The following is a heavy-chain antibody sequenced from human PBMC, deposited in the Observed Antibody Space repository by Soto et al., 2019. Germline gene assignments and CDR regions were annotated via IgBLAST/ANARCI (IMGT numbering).Heavy chain of an antibody. V-gene: IGHV4-30-2*01. CDR2: IYHPGSP. D-gene: IGHD3-10*01. CDR1: GYSISSGGYS. CDR3: AKRGATRGFGAFDV. J-gene: IGHJ3*01. Sequence: QLQLQESGSRLVKPSQTLSLTCAVSGYSISSGGYSWRWIRQTPEKGLEWIGYIYHPGSPYYNPSLQSRVTISVDTSKNQFSLNLTSVTAADTAVYYCAKRGATRGFGAFDVWGHGTMVTVSS.